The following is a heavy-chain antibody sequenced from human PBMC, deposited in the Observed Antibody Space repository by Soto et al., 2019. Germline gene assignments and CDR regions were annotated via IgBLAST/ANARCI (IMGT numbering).Heavy chain of an antibody. V-gene: IGHV3-30-3*01. CDR2: ISYDGSNK. J-gene: IGHJ3*02. Sequence: QVQLVESGGGVVQPGRSLRLSCAASGFTFSSYAMHWVRQAPGKGLEWVAVISYDGSNKYYADSVKGRFTISRDNSKNTLYLQMNSLGAEDTAVYYCAREGKGDAFDIWGQGTMVTVSS. CDR1: GFTFSSYA. CDR3: AREGKGDAFDI.